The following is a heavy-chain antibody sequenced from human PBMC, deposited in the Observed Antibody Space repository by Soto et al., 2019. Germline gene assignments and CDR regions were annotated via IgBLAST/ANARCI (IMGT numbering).Heavy chain of an antibody. D-gene: IGHD3-22*01. Sequence: SETLSLTCAVSGGSISSGGYSWSWIRQPPGKGLEWIGYIYHSGSTYYNPSLKSRVTISVDRSKNQFSLELSSVTAADTAVYYCASIYDSSGYYYANNWFDPWGQGTLVPVS. V-gene: IGHV4-30-2*01. CDR1: GGSISSGGYS. CDR3: ASIYDSSGYYYANNWFDP. J-gene: IGHJ5*02. CDR2: IYHSGST.